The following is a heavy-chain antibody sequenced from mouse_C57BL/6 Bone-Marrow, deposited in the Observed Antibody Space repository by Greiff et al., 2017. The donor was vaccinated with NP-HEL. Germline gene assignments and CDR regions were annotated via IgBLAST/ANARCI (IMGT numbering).Heavy chain of an antibody. CDR3: AKDGLYYFDY. J-gene: IGHJ2*01. D-gene: IGHD2-3*01. Sequence: QVQLQQSGPELVKPGASVKISCKASGYSFTSYYIHWVKQRPGQGLEWIGWIYPGSGNTKYNEKFKGKATLTADTSSSTAYMQLSSLTSEDSAVYYCAKDGLYYFDYWGQGTTLTVSS. CDR1: GYSFTSYY. CDR2: IYPGSGNT. V-gene: IGHV1-66*01.